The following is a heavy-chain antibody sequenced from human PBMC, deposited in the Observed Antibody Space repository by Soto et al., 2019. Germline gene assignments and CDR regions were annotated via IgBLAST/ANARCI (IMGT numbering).Heavy chain of an antibody. D-gene: IGHD5-12*01. CDR1: GGTFSSYA. CDR3: ARRGRDGYNLYFDY. J-gene: IGHJ4*02. CDR2: IIPIFGTA. Sequence: QVQLVQSGAEVKKPGSSVKVSCKASGGTFSSYAISWVRQAPGQGLEWMGGIIPIFGTANYAQKFQGRVTITADESTSTADMELSSLRSEDTAVYYCARRGRDGYNLYFDYWGQGTLVTVSS. V-gene: IGHV1-69*01.